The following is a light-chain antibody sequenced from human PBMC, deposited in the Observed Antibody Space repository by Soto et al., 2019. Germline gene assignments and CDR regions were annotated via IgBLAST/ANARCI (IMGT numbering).Light chain of an antibody. CDR2: NNN. V-gene: IGLV1-47*02. CDR3: STWDDSLSGPV. CDR1: RPNFRSNF. Sequence: QSVLTQPPSASGTPGQSVTISCSGSRPNFRSNFVCWYQQLPGTAPRLLIYNNNQRPSGVPGRFSGSKFGTSASLAISGLRSEDEADYYCSTWDDSLSGPVFGGGTKLTVL. J-gene: IGLJ3*02.